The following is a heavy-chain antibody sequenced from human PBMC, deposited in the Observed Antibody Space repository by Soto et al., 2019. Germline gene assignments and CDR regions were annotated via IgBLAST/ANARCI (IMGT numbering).Heavy chain of an antibody. CDR1: GGTFSSYT. V-gene: IGHV1-69*02. CDR3: AIVMDDFWSGYPSVY. D-gene: IGHD3-3*01. J-gene: IGHJ4*02. Sequence: GASVKVSCKASGGTFSSYTISWVRQAPGQGLEWMGRIIPILGIANYAQKFQGRVTITADKSTSTAYMELSSLRSEDTAVYYCAIVMDDFWSGYPSVYWGQGTLVTVSS. CDR2: IIPILGIA.